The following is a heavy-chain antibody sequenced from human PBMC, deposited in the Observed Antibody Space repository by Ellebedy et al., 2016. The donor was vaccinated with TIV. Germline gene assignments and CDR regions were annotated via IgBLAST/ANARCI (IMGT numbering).Heavy chain of an antibody. V-gene: IGHV1-46*02. D-gene: IGHD3-10*01. CDR1: GYTFNAYN. CDR2: FSPGGGVT. CDR3: AVARGIRGVF. Sequence: AASVKVSCKTSGYTFNAYNIHWVRQAPGQGFEWLGIFSPGGGVTTYAQKLQGRVTMTSGKSTSTVYMELTSLRSDDTAVYFCAVARGIRGVFWGQGTLVTVSS. J-gene: IGHJ4*02.